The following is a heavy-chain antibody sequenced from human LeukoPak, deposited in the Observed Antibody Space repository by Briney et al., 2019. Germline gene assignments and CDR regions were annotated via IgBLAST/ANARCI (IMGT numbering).Heavy chain of an antibody. CDR2: INADNGNT. Sequence: ASVKVSCKASGYTFTSYAMHWVRQAPGQRLEWMGWINADNGNTKYSQKFQGRVTTTRDTSASTAYMELSSLRSEDTAVYYCARDRAPITMVRGVINWFDPWGQGTLVTVSS. D-gene: IGHD3-10*01. V-gene: IGHV1-3*01. J-gene: IGHJ5*02. CDR1: GYTFTSYA. CDR3: ARDRAPITMVRGVINWFDP.